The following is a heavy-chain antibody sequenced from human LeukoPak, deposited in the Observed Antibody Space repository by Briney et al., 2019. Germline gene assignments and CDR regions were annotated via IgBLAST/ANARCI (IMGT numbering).Heavy chain of an antibody. CDR2: ISVTGDIT. V-gene: IGHV3-23*01. D-gene: IGHD2-21*01. CDR1: GFTFSSYA. CDR3: AKSHIARYPLQYYFDL. Sequence: PGGSLRLSCAASGFTFSSYAMSWLRQAPQKGLEWVSGISVTGDITYYADSVKGRFTIARDNSRTTLYLQLNSLRADDTAVYYCAKSHIARYPLQYYFDLWGQGAQVIVSS. J-gene: IGHJ4*02.